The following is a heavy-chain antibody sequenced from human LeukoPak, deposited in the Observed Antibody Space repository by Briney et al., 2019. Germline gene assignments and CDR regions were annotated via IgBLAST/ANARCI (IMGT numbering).Heavy chain of an antibody. CDR1: GYSFTGYW. D-gene: IGHD6-13*01. Sequence: GESLKISCKGSGYSFTGYWIAWVRQMPGKGLEWMGIIYPGDSDTRYSPSFQGQVTISAAKSINTAYLQWSSLRASDTAMYYCARQRTGLAAANTYYFYYLDVWGKGTTVTVSS. CDR2: IYPGDSDT. V-gene: IGHV5-51*01. CDR3: ARQRTGLAAANTYYFYYLDV. J-gene: IGHJ6*03.